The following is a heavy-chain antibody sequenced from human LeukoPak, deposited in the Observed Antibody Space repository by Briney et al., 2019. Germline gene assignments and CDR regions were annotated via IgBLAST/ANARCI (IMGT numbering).Heavy chain of an antibody. D-gene: IGHD3-10*01. V-gene: IGHV3-21*04. J-gene: IGHJ5*02. CDR2: ISSSSSYV. CDR1: GFTFSSYS. Sequence: GGSLRLSCAASGFTFSSYSMNWVRQAPGKGLEWVSSISSSSSYVYYADSVKGRFTISRDNSKNTLYLQMNSLRAEDTAMYYCAKTTSVYGSGDDYSDATNWFDPWGQGTLVTVSS. CDR3: AKTTSVYGSGDDYSDATNWFDP.